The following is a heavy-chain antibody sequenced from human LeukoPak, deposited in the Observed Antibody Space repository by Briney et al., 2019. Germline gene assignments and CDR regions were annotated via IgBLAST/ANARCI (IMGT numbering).Heavy chain of an antibody. CDR2: IYPGDSDT. CDR3: ARLSDYSIDY. Sequence: GESLKISCKSSGYSFTSYWIGWVRQMPGKGLEWMGIIYPGDSDTKYSPSFQGQVTISADKSISTAYLQWSRLKASDTAMYYCARLSDYSIDYWGQGTLVTVSS. CDR1: GYSFTSYW. V-gene: IGHV5-51*01. J-gene: IGHJ4*02. D-gene: IGHD4-11*01.